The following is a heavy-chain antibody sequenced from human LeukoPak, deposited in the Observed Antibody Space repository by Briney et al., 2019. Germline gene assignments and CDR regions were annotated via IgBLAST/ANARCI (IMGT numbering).Heavy chain of an antibody. V-gene: IGHV3-49*04. Sequence: PGGSLRLSCTASGFTFGDYAMSWVRQAPGKGLEWVGFIRSKAYGRTTEYAASVKGRFTISRDDSKSIAYLQMNSLKTEDTAVYYCTRWNYYGSGSDYAFDIWGQGTMVTVSS. CDR3: TRWNYYGSGSDYAFDI. J-gene: IGHJ3*02. CDR2: IRSKAYGRTT. CDR1: GFTFGDYA. D-gene: IGHD3-10*01.